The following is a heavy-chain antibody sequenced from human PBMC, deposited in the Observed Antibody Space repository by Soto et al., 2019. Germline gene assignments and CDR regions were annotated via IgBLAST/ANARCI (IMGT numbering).Heavy chain of an antibody. Sequence: QVQLVESGGGVVQPGRSLRLSCAASGFTFSSYGMHWVRQAPGKGLEWVAVISYDGSNKYYADSVKGRFTISRDNSKNTQYLQMNSLRAEDTAVYYCAKDAAFITLDCSSTSCYAYYYYMDVWGKGTTVTVSS. CDR3: AKDAAFITLDCSSTSCYAYYYYMDV. J-gene: IGHJ6*03. CDR1: GFTFSSYG. V-gene: IGHV3-30*18. D-gene: IGHD2-2*01. CDR2: ISYDGSNK.